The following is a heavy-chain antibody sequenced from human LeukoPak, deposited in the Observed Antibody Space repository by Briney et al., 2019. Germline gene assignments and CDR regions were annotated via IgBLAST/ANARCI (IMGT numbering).Heavy chain of an antibody. J-gene: IGHJ3*02. CDR2: ISWTSGSI. Sequence: GGSLRLSCAASGFTFDDYAMHWVRQAPGKGLEWVSGISWTSGSIGYADSVKGRFTISRDNAKNSLYLQMNSLRAEDMALYYCAKDIGIAARGVWGDAFDIWGQGTMVTVSS. CDR1: GFTFDDYA. D-gene: IGHD6-6*01. V-gene: IGHV3-9*03. CDR3: AKDIGIAARGVWGDAFDI.